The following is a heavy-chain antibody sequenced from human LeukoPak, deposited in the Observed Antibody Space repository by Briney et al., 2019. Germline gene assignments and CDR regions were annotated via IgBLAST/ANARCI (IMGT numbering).Heavy chain of an antibody. V-gene: IGHV3-48*01. CDR1: GFTFSSYS. CDR2: ISSRSSTI. J-gene: IGHJ4*02. Sequence: PGGSLRLSCAASGFTFSSYSMNWVRQAPGKGLEWVSYISSRSSTIYYADSVKGRFTISRDNAKNSLYLQVSSLRAEDTAVYYCASQRPGDYWGQGTLVTVSS. CDR3: ASQRPGDY.